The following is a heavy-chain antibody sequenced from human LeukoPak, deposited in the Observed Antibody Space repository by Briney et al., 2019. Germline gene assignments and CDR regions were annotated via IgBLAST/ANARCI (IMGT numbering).Heavy chain of an antibody. D-gene: IGHD3-10*01. Sequence: GGSLRLSCAASGFSFDIYAMNWVRQAPGKGLEWVSAILSGGDTTSYAGSVRGRFTISRDNSKNTLYLEMNRLRDEDTAIYYCAKDLVSPRRVGSSEKLDYWGQGTLVTVSS. V-gene: IGHV3-23*01. J-gene: IGHJ4*02. CDR2: ILSGGDTT. CDR3: AKDLVSPRRVGSSEKLDY. CDR1: GFSFDIYA.